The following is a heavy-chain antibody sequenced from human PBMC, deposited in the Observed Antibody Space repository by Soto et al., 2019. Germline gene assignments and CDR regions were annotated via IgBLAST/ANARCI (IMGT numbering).Heavy chain of an antibody. J-gene: IGHJ4*02. CDR3: ATSFRRDYGDYETSFDY. CDR2: FDPEDGGT. D-gene: IGHD4-17*01. CDR1: GYTLTELS. V-gene: IGHV1-24*01. Sequence: ASVKVSCKVYGYTLTELSMHWVRQAPGKGLEWMGGFDPEDGGTRFAQKFHVRVIMTEDTSTDTAYMELSSLKSEDTAVYYCATSFRRDYGDYETSFDYWGQGTLVTVSS.